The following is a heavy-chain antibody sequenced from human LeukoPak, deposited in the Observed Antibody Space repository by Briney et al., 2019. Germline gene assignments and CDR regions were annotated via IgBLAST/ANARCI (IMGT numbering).Heavy chain of an antibody. Sequence: ASVKVSCKASGYTFTSYDINWVRQATGQGLEWMGWMNPNSGNTGYAQKFQGRVTMTRNTSISTAYMELSSLRSEDTAVYYCAREGYYYGSGSYYNGYYYYYMDVWGTGTTVTVSS. D-gene: IGHD3-10*01. CDR3: AREGYYYGSGSYYNGYYYYYMDV. CDR2: MNPNSGNT. J-gene: IGHJ6*03. CDR1: GYTFTSYD. V-gene: IGHV1-8*01.